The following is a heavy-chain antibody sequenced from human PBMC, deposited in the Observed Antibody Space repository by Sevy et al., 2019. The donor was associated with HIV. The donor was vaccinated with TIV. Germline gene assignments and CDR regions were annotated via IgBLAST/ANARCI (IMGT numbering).Heavy chain of an antibody. Sequence: ASVKVSCRASGYTFTSYGISWVRQAPGKGLEWLGWISGYDGKTNYAQKVQGRVTMNTDTLTTTAYMELRGLRIDDTGVYYCARDRRVYDSSFGRADFWAQGTLVTVSS. CDR2: ISGYDGKT. J-gene: IGHJ4*02. CDR1: GYTFTSYG. D-gene: IGHD3-22*01. CDR3: ARDRRVYDSSFGRADF. V-gene: IGHV1-18*01.